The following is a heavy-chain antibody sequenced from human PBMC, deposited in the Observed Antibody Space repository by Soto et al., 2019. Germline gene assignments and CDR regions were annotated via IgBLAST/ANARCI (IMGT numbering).Heavy chain of an antibody. J-gene: IGHJ4*02. V-gene: IGHV3-30*18. D-gene: IGHD2-15*01. CDR1: GFIFNSYN. CDR3: AKDLIGYCGGSTCNIFQS. CDR2: LSHDGSKR. Sequence: QVQLIESGGGVVQPERSLRLSCAASGFIFNSYNMHWVRQAPGKGLEWVAFLSHDGSKRFYADSLKGRITLSRDNFNNTLYLEVHSLRPEDTAVYYCAKDLIGYCGGSTCNIFQSWGQGTLVTVSS.